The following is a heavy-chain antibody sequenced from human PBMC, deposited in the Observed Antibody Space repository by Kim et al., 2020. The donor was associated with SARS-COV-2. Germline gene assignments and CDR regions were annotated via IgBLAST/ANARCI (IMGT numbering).Heavy chain of an antibody. CDR1: GFTFSSYA. CDR2: ISYDGSNK. J-gene: IGHJ6*02. CDR3: ARGSGSYYYYGMDV. D-gene: IGHD1-26*01. V-gene: IGHV3-30*04. Sequence: GGSLRLSCAASGFTFSSYAMHWVRQAPGKGLEWVAVISYDGSNKYYADSVKGRFTISRDNSKNTLYLQMNSLRAEDTAVYYCARGSGSYYYYGMDVWGQG.